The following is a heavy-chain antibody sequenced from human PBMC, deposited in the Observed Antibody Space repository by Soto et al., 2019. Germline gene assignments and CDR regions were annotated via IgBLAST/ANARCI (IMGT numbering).Heavy chain of an antibody. D-gene: IGHD5-18*01. CDR1: GGSISSYY. Sequence: SSETLSLTCTVSGGSISSYYWSWIRQPPGKGLEWIGYIYYSGSTNYNPSLKSRVTISVDTSKNQFSLKLSSVTAADTAVYYCASLRGYSYGSNWFDPWGQGTLVTVSS. J-gene: IGHJ5*02. CDR3: ASLRGYSYGSNWFDP. CDR2: IYYSGST. V-gene: IGHV4-59*01.